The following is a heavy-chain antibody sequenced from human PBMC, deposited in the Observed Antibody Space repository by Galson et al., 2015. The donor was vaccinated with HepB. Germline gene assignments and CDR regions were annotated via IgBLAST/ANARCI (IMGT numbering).Heavy chain of an antibody. D-gene: IGHD2-21*02. J-gene: IGHJ1*01. CDR1: GFTFNSYA. CDR3: AKRDHCGGDCLLFHH. Sequence: SLRLSCAASGFTFNSYAMTWVRQAPGKGLEWVSTVSESGLKTYYADSVKGRFTVSRDNSKNTLYLQMNSLRAEDTAVYYCAKRDHCGGDCLLFHHWGQGTLVTVSS. V-gene: IGHV3-23*01. CDR2: VSESGLKT.